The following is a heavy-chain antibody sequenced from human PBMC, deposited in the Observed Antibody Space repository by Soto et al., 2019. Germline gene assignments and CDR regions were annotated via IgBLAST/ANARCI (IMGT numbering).Heavy chain of an antibody. V-gene: IGHV4-59*01. CDR3: ARGLGFCTDGVCYPAFDS. CDR1: GGSLSRYF. CDR2: IYNSGSI. D-gene: IGHD2-8*01. Sequence: SETPSPTCTLSGGSLSRYFLSWIRPPPGKGLECIGYIYNSGSINYNPSLKSRVTISVDTSKNQFSLKLSSVTAADTAVYYCARGLGFCTDGVCYPAFDSWGQGTLVTVSS. J-gene: IGHJ4*02.